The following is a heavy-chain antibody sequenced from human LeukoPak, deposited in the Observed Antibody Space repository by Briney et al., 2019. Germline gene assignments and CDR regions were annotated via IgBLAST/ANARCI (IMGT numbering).Heavy chain of an antibody. CDR2: ISASGGSI. CDR3: AAHYGDYAAFDY. D-gene: IGHD4-17*01. CDR1: GFTFSSYA. Sequence: GGSLRLSCAASGFTFSSYAMSWVRQSPGEGLQWVSTISASGGSIYYTDSVEGRFTISRDNSKNTLYMQMYGLRAEDTAVYYCAAHYGDYAAFDYSGQGTQVTASS. J-gene: IGHJ4*02. V-gene: IGHV3-23*01.